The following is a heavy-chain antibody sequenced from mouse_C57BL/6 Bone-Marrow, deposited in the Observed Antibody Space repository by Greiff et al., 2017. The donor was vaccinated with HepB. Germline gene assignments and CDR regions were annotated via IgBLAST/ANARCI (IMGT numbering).Heavy chain of an antibody. V-gene: IGHV1-15*01. J-gene: IGHJ1*03. CDR2: IDPETGGT. CDR1: GYTFTDYE. CDR3: TPHYYGSSHWYFDV. D-gene: IGHD1-1*01. Sequence: VQLQQSGAELVRPGASVTLSCKASGYTFTDYEMHWVKQTPVHGLEWIGAIDPETGGTAYNQKFKGKAILTADKSSSTAYMELRSLTSEDSAVYYCTPHYYGSSHWYFDVWGTGTTVTVSS.